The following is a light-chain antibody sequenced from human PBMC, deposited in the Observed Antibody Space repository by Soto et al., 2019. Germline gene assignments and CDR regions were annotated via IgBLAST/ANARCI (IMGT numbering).Light chain of an antibody. CDR3: SLYTSSSTYV. J-gene: IGLJ1*01. CDR2: EVS. Sequence: QSALTQPPSVSGSPGQSVTISCTGTSSDVGSYSRVSWYQQPPGTAPKVMIYEVSNRPSGVPDRFSGSKSGNTASLTISGLQAEDEADYYCSLYTSSSTYVFGTGTKVTVL. V-gene: IGLV2-18*01. CDR1: SSDVGSYSR.